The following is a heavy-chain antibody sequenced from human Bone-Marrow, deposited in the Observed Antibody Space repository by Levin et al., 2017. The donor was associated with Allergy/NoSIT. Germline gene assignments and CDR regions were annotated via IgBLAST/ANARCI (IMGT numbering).Heavy chain of an antibody. CDR1: GGSVRSHDHY. V-gene: IGHV4-61*08. Sequence: SETLSLTCSVSGGSVRSHDHYWSWIRQTPGKGLEWIGHIFYSGTTVYNSSLRSRVTISVDKSKNQFSLKMTSVTAADTALYYCARGPLEWALRNFDFWGQGSLVSVSS. D-gene: IGHD2-8*01. CDR3: ARGPLEWALRNFDF. J-gene: IGHJ4*02. CDR2: IFYSGTT.